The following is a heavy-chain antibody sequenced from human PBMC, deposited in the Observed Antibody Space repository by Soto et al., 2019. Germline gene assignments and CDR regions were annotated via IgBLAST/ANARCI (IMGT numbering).Heavy chain of an antibody. Sequence: PGESLKISCKGSGYSFTSYWIGWVRQMPGKGLEWMGIIYPGDSDTRYSPSFQGQVTISADKSISTAYLQWSSLKASDTAMYYCASLYYYGSGSYQAFDIWGQGTMVTVSS. CDR3: ASLYYYGSGSYQAFDI. CDR1: GYSFTSYW. D-gene: IGHD3-10*01. CDR2: IYPGDSDT. V-gene: IGHV5-51*01. J-gene: IGHJ3*02.